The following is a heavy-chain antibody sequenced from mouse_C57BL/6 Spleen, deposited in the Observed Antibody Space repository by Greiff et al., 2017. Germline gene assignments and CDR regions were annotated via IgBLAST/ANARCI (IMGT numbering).Heavy chain of an antibody. CDR1: GFSLTSYA. Sequence: QVQLKESGPGLVAPSQSLSITCTVSGFSLTSYAISWVRQPPGKGLEWLGVIWTGGGTNYNSALKPRLSISKDNSKSQVFLKMNSLQTDDTARYYCARTDYYGSRYYFDYWGQGTTLTVSS. CDR3: ARTDYYGSRYYFDY. J-gene: IGHJ2*01. D-gene: IGHD1-1*01. CDR2: IWTGGGT. V-gene: IGHV2-9-1*01.